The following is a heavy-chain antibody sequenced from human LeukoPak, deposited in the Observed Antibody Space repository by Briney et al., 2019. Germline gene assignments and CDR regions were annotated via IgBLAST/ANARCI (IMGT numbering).Heavy chain of an antibody. J-gene: IGHJ5*02. D-gene: IGHD1-7*01. CDR1: GYTFTSYG. CDR3: ARTRNYFCWFDP. Sequence: ASVKVSCKASGYTFTSYGISWVRQAPGQGLEWMGWISAYNGNTNYAQKFQGRVTITRDTSASTAYMELSSLRSEDTAVYYCARTRNYFCWFDPWGQGTLVTVSS. V-gene: IGHV1-18*01. CDR2: ISAYNGNT.